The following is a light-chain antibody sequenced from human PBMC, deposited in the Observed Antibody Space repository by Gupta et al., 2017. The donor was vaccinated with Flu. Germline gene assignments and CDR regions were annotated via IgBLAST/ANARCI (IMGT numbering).Light chain of an antibody. CDR2: KAS. V-gene: IGKV1-5*03. CDR3: QQYDSLPT. Sequence: VGDRVTITCRASQSISTWLAWYQQKPGKAPKLLLSKASYLERGVPSKFSGSGSGTEFTLTISSPQPEDFATYYCQQYDSLPTFGQGTSVEI. CDR1: QSISTW. J-gene: IGKJ1*01.